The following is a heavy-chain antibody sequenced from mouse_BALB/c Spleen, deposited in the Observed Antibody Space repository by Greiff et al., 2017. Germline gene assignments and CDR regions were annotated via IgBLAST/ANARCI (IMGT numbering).Heavy chain of an antibody. CDR2: ISYSGST. Sequence: EVHLVESGPGLVKPSQSLSLTCTVTGYSITSDYAWNWIRQFPGDKLEWMGYISYSGSTSYNPSLKSRISITRDTSKNQFFLQLNSVTTEDTATYYCALYYYGSSYHFDYWGQGTTLTVSS. CDR1: GYSITSDYA. D-gene: IGHD1-1*01. CDR3: ALYYYGSSYHFDY. V-gene: IGHV3-2*02. J-gene: IGHJ2*01.